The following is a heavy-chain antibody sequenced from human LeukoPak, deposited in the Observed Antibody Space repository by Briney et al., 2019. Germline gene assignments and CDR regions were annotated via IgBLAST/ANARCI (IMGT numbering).Heavy chain of an antibody. D-gene: IGHD3-10*01. CDR1: GGSISSSSYY. CDR3: ARGSNYGSGSYYP. V-gene: IGHV4-39*07. Sequence: SETLSLTCTVSGGSISSSSYYWGWIRQPPGKGLEWIGSIYYSGSTYYNPSLKSRVTISVDTSKNQFSLKLSSVTAADTAVYYCARGSNYGSGSYYPWGQGTLVTVSS. CDR2: IYYSGST. J-gene: IGHJ5*02.